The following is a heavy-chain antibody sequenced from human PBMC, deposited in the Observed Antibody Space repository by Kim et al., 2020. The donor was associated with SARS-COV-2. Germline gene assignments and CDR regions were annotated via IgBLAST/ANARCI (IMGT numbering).Heavy chain of an antibody. CDR2: IGNKPNNYAT. CDR1: GFTFSGSA. J-gene: IGHJ4*02. D-gene: IGHD1-26*01. CDR3: RSRIVGTPDVEY. V-gene: IGHV3-73*01. Sequence: GESLKISCAASGFTFSGSAMLWVRQTSGKGLEWLGRIGNKPNNYATTYAASVKGRFTISRDDSKNTAYLQMNSLKTEDTAVYYCRSRIVGTPDVEYWGQGTLVTVSS.